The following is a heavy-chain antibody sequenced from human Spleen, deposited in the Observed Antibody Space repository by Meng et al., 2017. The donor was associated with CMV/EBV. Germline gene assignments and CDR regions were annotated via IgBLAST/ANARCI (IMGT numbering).Heavy chain of an antibody. CDR2: IYDSGST. J-gene: IGHJ4*02. D-gene: IGHD5-18*01. CDR1: GGYVSSYY. Sequence: TVSGGYVSSYYWSRIRKPPGKGLEWIGYIYDSGSTNYNPSLKNRVTISVDTSKNQFSLKLRSVTAADTAVYRCARSPHWAYGYVFDYWGQGTLVTVSS. V-gene: IGHV4-59*02. CDR3: ARSPHWAYGYVFDY.